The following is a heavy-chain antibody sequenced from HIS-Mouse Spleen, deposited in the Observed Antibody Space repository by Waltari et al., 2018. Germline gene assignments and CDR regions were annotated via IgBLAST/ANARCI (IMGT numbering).Heavy chain of an antibody. D-gene: IGHD2-15*01. CDR2: IDYRRGT. V-gene: IGHV4-59*08. Sequence: QVQLQESGPGLVKPSETLSLTCTVSGGSISSYYWSWIRQPPGKGREGIGYIDYRRGTNYNPSLKSRVTISVDTSKNQFSLKLSSVTAADTAVYYCARGGLLAATYYFDYWGQGTLVTVSS. CDR3: ARGGLLAATYYFDY. J-gene: IGHJ4*02. CDR1: GGSISSYY.